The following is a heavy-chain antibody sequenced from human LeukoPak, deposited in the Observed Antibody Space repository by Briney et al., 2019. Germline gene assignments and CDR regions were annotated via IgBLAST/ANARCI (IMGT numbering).Heavy chain of an antibody. D-gene: IGHD6-13*01. CDR2: IYSGGST. CDR1: GFTVSSNC. CDR3: ASTQSRLTAAGTALADY. V-gene: IGHV3-53*01. Sequence: GGSLRLSCAASGFTVSSNCMSWVRQAPGKGLEWVSVIYSGGSTYYADSVKGRFTISRDNSKNTLYLQMNSLRAEDTAVYYCASTQSRLTAAGTALADYWGQGTLVTVSS. J-gene: IGHJ4*02.